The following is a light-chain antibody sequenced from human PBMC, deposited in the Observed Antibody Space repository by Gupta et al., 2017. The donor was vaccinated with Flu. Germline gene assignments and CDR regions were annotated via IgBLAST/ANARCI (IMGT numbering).Light chain of an antibody. CDR2: DAS. J-gene: IGKJ2*03. CDR3: QQYNNWPPYS. V-gene: IGKV3-15*01. CDR1: LSIRNN. Sequence: ATLSVSPGERATLSCRAGLSIRNNVAWYQQKPGQAPRLLIYDASTRATGVPARFSGSEYGRDFTLTISSRQSEDFAVYYCQQYNNWPPYSFGQGTKLEIK.